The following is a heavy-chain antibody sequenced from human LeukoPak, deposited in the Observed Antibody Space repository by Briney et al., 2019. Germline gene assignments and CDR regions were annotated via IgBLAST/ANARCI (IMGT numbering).Heavy chain of an antibody. V-gene: IGHV3-23*01. CDR3: AKCLTMVRGVIQDPLDY. CDR2: ISGSGGST. J-gene: IGHJ4*02. D-gene: IGHD3-10*01. CDR1: GFTFSSYA. Sequence: PGGSLRLSCAASGFTFSSYAMSWVRQAPGKGLEWVSAISGSGGSTYYADSVKGRFTISRDNSKNTLYLQMNSLRAEDTAVYYCAKCLTMVRGVIQDPLDYWGQGTLVTVSS.